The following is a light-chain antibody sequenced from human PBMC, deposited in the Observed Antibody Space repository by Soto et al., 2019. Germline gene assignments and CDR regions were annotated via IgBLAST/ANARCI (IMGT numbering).Light chain of an antibody. Sequence: QSALTQPASVSGSPGQSITISCTGTSSDIGGYNYVSWYQQHPGKAPKLMIYDVSDRPSGVSNRDSAAKSGNTASLTISGLQAEDEADYYCASYASSNTVLFGGGTKLTVL. CDR3: ASYASSNTVL. V-gene: IGLV2-14*03. J-gene: IGLJ2*01. CDR1: SSDIGGYNY. CDR2: DVS.